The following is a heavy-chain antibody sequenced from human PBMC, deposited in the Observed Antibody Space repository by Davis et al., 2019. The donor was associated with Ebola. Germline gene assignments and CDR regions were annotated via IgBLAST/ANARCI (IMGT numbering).Heavy chain of an antibody. CDR3: ATPRFYDLLTGYSQFDY. D-gene: IGHD3-9*01. CDR2: FDSEEGEI. J-gene: IGHJ4*02. V-gene: IGHV1-24*01. Sequence: ASVKVSCKVSGDTLTKLSMHWVRQAPGKGLEWMGGFDSEEGEIMYAQKFQGRVTMTEDTSTDTAYMELSSLRSEDTAVYYCATPRFYDLLTGYSQFDYWGQGTLVTVSS. CDR1: GDTLTKLS.